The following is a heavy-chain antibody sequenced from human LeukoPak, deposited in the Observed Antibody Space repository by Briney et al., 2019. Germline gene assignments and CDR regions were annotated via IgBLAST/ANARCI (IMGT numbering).Heavy chain of an antibody. CDR2: ISSSSSTI. J-gene: IGHJ4*02. V-gene: IGHV3-48*01. Sequence: PGGALRLSCAASGFTFSSYSMNGVRQAPGRGREWVSYISSSSSTIYYADSVKGRFTISRDNAKNSLYLQMNSLRAEDTAVYYCARAITNYYDSSGFDYWGQGTLVTVSS. D-gene: IGHD3-22*01. CDR3: ARAITNYYDSSGFDY. CDR1: GFTFSSYS.